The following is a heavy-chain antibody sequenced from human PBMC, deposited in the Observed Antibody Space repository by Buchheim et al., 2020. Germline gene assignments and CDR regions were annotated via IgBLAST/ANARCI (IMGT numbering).Heavy chain of an antibody. V-gene: IGHV3-48*02. J-gene: IGHJ5*02. D-gene: IGHD4-23*01. CDR2: IRSSSTI. CDR3: ARGLLYGGESWFDP. CDR1: GFTFSSYS. Sequence: EVQLVESGGGLVQPGGSLRLSCAASGFTFSSYSMNWIRQAPGKGLEWVSYIRSSSTIYYADSVKGRFTISRDNATNSLYLQMNSLRDEDTAVYYCARGLLYGGESWFDPWGQGT.